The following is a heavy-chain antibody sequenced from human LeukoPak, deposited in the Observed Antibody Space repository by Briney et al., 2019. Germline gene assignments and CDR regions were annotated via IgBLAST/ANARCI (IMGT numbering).Heavy chain of an antibody. CDR3: TRDGSGSGWYYYYYYGMDV. CDR1: GFTFGDYA. V-gene: IGHV3-49*03. J-gene: IGHJ6*02. CDR2: IRSKAYGGTT. Sequence: GGSLRLSCTASGFTFGDYAMSWFRQAPGKGLEWVGFIRSKAYGGTTEYAASVKGRFTISRDDSKSIAYLQMSSLKTEDTAVYYCTRDGSGSGWYYYYYYGMDVWGQGTTVTVSS. D-gene: IGHD6-19*01.